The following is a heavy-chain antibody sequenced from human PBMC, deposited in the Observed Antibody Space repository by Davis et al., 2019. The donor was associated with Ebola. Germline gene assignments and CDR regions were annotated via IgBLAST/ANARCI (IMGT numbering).Heavy chain of an antibody. CDR3: ARGTAKSIVATITHYYYGMDV. J-gene: IGHJ6*02. CDR2: IIPILGIA. CDR1: GGTFSSYA. Sequence: SVKVSCKASGGTFSSYAISWVRQAPGQGLEWMGRIIPILGIANYAQKLQGRVTITADESTSTAYMELSSLRSEDTAVYYCARGTAKSIVATITHYYYGMDVWGQGTTVTVSS. V-gene: IGHV1-69*04. D-gene: IGHD5-12*01.